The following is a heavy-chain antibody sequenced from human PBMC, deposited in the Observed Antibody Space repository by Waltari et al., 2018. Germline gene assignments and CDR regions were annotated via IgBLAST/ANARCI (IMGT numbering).Heavy chain of an antibody. CDR1: RFTFDDYG. D-gene: IGHD3-3*01. CDR2: INWNVGST. CDR3: VIDNGGNFYSGYPWDF. V-gene: IGHV3-20*04. Sequence: EVQLVEAGGGVVRTGGILRLPRAASRFTFDDYGMSLVRQAPGKGLGWVSGINWNVGSTGYAGSVMGRFTISRDNAKNSLYLQTNSLRAEDTALYYCVIDNGGNFYSGYPWDFCGQGTLVTVSS. J-gene: IGHJ4*02.